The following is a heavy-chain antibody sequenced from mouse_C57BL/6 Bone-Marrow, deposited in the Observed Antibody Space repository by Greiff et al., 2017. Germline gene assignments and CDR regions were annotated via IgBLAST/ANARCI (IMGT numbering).Heavy chain of an antibody. J-gene: IGHJ3*01. Sequence: EVQLVESGGDLVKPGGSLKLSCAASGFTFSSSGMSWVRPTPDKRLEWVATISSGGSYTYYPDSVKGRFTISRDNAKNTLYLQMSSLKSEDTAMYYCARMMVAWFAYWGQGTLVTVSA. CDR3: ARMMVAWFAY. CDR2: ISSGGSYT. V-gene: IGHV5-6*01. CDR1: GFTFSSSG. D-gene: IGHD2-3*01.